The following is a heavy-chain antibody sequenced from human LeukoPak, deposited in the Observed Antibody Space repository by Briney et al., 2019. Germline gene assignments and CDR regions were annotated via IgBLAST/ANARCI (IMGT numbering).Heavy chain of an antibody. V-gene: IGHV1-69*13. Sequence: SVKVSCKASGYTFTSYGISWVRQAPGQGLEWMGGIIPIFGTANYAQKFQGRVTITADESTSTAYMELSSLRSEDTAVYYCAREASYCGGDCYSLGWYFDLWGRGTLVTVSS. CDR1: GYTFTSYG. CDR3: AREASYCGGDCYSLGWYFDL. D-gene: IGHD2-21*01. CDR2: IIPIFGTA. J-gene: IGHJ2*01.